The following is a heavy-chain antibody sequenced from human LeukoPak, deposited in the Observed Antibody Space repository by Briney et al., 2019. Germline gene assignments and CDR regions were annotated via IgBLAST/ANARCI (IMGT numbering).Heavy chain of an antibody. J-gene: IGHJ5*02. CDR3: ARDRAVAAINWFDP. Sequence: ASVKVSCKASGYTFTGYHMHWVRQAPGQGLEWVGWINPSSGGTNYAQKFQGRVTMTRDTSISTAYMELSRLRSDDTAVYFCARDRAVAAINWFDPWGLGTLVTVSS. D-gene: IGHD2-21*02. CDR2: INPSSGGT. CDR1: GYTFTGYH. V-gene: IGHV1-2*02.